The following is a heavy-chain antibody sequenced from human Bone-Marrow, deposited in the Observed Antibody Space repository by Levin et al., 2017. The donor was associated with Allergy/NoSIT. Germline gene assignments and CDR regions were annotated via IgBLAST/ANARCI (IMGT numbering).Heavy chain of an antibody. CDR2: ISYDGRNT. CDR1: GLTINNHA. CDR3: APDPDYSLEY. V-gene: IGHV3-30*04. D-gene: IGHD5-12*01. J-gene: IGHJ4*02. Sequence: PGGSLRLSCAVSGLTINNHAMHWVRQAPGKGLEWVAIISYDGRNTHYADSVKGRFTISRDNSHKSLYLQMDSLAVEDSAVYYCAPDPDYSLEYWGQGTLVIVSS.